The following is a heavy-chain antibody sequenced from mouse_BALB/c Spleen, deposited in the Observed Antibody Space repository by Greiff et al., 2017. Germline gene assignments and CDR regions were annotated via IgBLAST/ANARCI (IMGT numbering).Heavy chain of an antibody. CDR3: ARGAATQYYFDY. J-gene: IGHJ2*01. Sequence: EVHLVESGGGLVQPGGSRKLSCAASGFTFSSFGMHWVRQAPEKGLEWVAYISSGSSTIYYADTVKGRFTISRDNPKNTLFLQMTSLRSEDTAMYYCARGAATQYYFDYWGQGTTLTVSS. D-gene: IGHD1-2*01. V-gene: IGHV5-17*02. CDR2: ISSGSSTI. CDR1: GFTFSSFG.